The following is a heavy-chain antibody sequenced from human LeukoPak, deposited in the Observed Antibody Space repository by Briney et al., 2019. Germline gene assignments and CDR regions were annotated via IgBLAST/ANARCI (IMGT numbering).Heavy chain of an antibody. J-gene: IGHJ2*01. CDR1: GDSVSRSYAC. Sequence: HTLSLTCAISGDSVSRSYACWNWIRQSPSKGLEWLGRTYYTSKWYNDYAVSVKSRITIKPDTSKNQFSLQLSSVTPEDTAVYYCARYASWCFCWYFELWGRGTLVTVSS. D-gene: IGHD2-8*01. V-gene: IGHV6-1*01. CDR3: ARYASWCFCWYFEL. CDR2: TYYTSKWYN.